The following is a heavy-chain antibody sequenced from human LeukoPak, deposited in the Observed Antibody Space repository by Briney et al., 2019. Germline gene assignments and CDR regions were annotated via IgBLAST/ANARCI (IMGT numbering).Heavy chain of an antibody. CDR1: GFDVSVNY. Sequence: PGGSLRLSCAASGFDVSVNYMNWIRQSPEKGLEWVSIIHNDGSTYYADSVKGRFTVSRDDSKNTVSLQMDSLRAEDTAVYYCARDSGRAHAFDIWGQGTMVTVSS. CDR2: IHNDGST. V-gene: IGHV3-66*01. D-gene: IGHD3-10*01. CDR3: ARDSGRAHAFDI. J-gene: IGHJ3*02.